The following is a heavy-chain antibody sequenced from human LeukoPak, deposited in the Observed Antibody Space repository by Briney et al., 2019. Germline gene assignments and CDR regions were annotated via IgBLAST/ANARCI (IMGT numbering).Heavy chain of an antibody. CDR2: IYTSGST. CDR3: ARDLGGGTMVRGAKAYYYMDV. D-gene: IGHD3-10*01. CDR1: GGSFSGYY. Sequence: SETLSLTCAVYGGSFSGYYWSWIRQPAGKGLEWIGRIYTSGSTNYNPSLKSRVTMSVDTSKNQFSLKLSSVTAADTAVYYCARDLGGGTMVRGAKAYYYMDVWGKGTTVTISS. V-gene: IGHV4-4*07. J-gene: IGHJ6*03.